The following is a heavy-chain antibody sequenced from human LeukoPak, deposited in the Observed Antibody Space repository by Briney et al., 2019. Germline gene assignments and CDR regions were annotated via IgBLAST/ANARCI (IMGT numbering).Heavy chain of an antibody. CDR1: SGSISSVGCD. CDR3: ARATGGAAAADFDP. V-gene: IGHV4-31*03. Sequence: TLSCTCSGSSGSISSVGCDWNWLRQHPGKGLEWIGFIYYSGSTYYNPSLKSRVPISIDTSQNQYSLKLSSVNAAVTAVYYCARATGGAAAADFDPWGRETLDSVS. CDR2: IYYSGST. D-gene: IGHD6-13*01. J-gene: IGHJ5*02.